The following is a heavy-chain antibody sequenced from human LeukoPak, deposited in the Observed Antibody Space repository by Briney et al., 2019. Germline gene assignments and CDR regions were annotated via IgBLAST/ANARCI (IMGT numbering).Heavy chain of an antibody. CDR1: GFTFSSYS. V-gene: IGHV3-21*01. CDR2: ISSSSSYI. J-gene: IGHJ4*02. D-gene: IGHD3-10*01. CDR3: ARGPFMVRGVIYFDY. Sequence: GGSLRLSCAASGFTFSSYSMNWVRQAPGKGLEWVSSISSSSSYIYYADSVKGRFTISRDNAKNSLYLQMNSLRAEDTAVYYCARGPFMVRGVIYFDYWGRGTLVTVSS.